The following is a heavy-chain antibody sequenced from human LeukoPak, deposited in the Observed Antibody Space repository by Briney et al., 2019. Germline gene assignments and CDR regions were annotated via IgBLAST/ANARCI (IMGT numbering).Heavy chain of an antibody. CDR1: GFTFSSYW. V-gene: IGHV3-30-3*01. CDR2: ISYDGSNK. Sequence: GGSLRLSCAASGFTFSSYWMHWVRQAPGKGLEWVAVISYDGSNKYYADSVKGRFTISRDNSKNTLYLQMNSLRAEDTAVYYCARVKNYYYYYGMDVWGQGTTVTVSS. CDR3: ARVKNYYYYYGMDV. J-gene: IGHJ6*02.